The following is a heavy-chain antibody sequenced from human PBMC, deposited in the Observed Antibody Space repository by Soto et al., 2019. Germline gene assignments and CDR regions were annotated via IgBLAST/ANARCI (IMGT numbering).Heavy chain of an antibody. Sequence: QVQLVESGGGVVQPGRSLRLSCAASGFTFSSYAMHWVRQAPGKGLEWVAVISYDGSNKYYADSVKGRFTLSRDNSKNTLYLQMNRLRAEDTAVYYCARDSGSYTENAVDIWGQGTMVTVSS. CDR2: ISYDGSNK. J-gene: IGHJ3*02. CDR3: ARDSGSYTENAVDI. D-gene: IGHD1-26*01. V-gene: IGHV3-30-3*01. CDR1: GFTFSSYA.